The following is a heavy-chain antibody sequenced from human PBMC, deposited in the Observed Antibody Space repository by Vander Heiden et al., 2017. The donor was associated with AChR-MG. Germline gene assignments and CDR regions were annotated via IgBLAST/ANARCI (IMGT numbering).Heavy chain of an antibody. CDR1: EFDFSRYR. CDR2: ISSSSGDV. J-gene: IGHJ6*03. Sequence: EVQLVESGGGLVKPGGSLRLSCAASEFDFSRYRMNWVRQAPGKGLEWVSSISSSSGDVYYADSVKGRFTISRDNAKNSLYLQMNSLRAEDTAVYYCAGGYDFWRGYFYYMDVWGKGTTVTVSS. CDR3: AGGYDFWRGYFYYMDV. D-gene: IGHD3-3*01. V-gene: IGHV3-21*01.